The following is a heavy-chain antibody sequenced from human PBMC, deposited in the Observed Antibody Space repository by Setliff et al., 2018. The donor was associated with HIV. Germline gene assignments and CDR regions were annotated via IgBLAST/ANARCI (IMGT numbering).Heavy chain of an antibody. CDR1: GYTFTSYW. D-gene: IGHD5-12*01. Sequence: PGESLKISCQGSGYTFTSYWIGWVRQMPGKGLEWMGIIYPGDSDTRYSPSFQGQVTISADKSISTAYLQWRSLQASDSAMYYCVRRDGYKFDYWGQGTLVTVSS. CDR3: VRRDGYKFDY. J-gene: IGHJ4*02. CDR2: IYPGDSDT. V-gene: IGHV5-51*01.